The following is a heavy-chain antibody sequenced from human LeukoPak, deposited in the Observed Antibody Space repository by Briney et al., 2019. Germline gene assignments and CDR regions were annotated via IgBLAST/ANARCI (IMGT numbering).Heavy chain of an antibody. CDR3: ARGGVEMATKSPPDFDY. Sequence: ETLSLTCTVSGGSISSNYMSWVRQAPGKGLEWVSVIYSGGSTYYADSVKGRFTISRDNSKNTLYLQMNSLRAEDTAVYYCARGGVEMATKSPPDFDYWGQGTLVTVSS. CDR2: IYSGGST. J-gene: IGHJ4*02. V-gene: IGHV3-66*01. D-gene: IGHD5-24*01. CDR1: GGSISSNY.